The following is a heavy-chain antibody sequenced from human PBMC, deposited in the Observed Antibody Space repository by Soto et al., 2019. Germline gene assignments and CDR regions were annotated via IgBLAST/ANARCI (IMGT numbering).Heavy chain of an antibody. V-gene: IGHV4-30-2*01. D-gene: IGHD3-22*01. Sequence: SETLSLTCAVSGGTISSGGYSWSWIRQPPGKGLEWIGYIYHSGSTYYNPSLKSRVTISVDRSKNQFSLKLSSVTAADTAVYYCAKADSSGYSHWGQGTLVTVSS. CDR2: IYHSGST. J-gene: IGHJ4*02. CDR1: GGTISSGGYS. CDR3: AKADSSGYSH.